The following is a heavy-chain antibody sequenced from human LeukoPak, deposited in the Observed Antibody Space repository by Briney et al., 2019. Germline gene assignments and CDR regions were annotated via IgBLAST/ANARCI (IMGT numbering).Heavy chain of an antibody. J-gene: IGHJ3*02. CDR1: GYTFTGHY. Sequence: ASVKVTCNASGYTFTGHYIHWLRQAPGQGLEWMGWINPDSGGTYSAQKFQGRVTMNRDTSTSTVYMELYSLRSDDTALYYCARDGHYSNAFDIWGRGTMVTVSS. CDR3: ARDGHYSNAFDI. CDR2: INPDSGGT. D-gene: IGHD2-21*01. V-gene: IGHV1-2*02.